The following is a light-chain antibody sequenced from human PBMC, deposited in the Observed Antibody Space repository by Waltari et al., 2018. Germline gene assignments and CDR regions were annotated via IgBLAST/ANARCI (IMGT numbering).Light chain of an antibody. CDR2: AAS. Sequence: DIQMTQSPSSLSASVGDRVTITCRASQSIRRYLNWYQQKPGKAPKLLIYAASSLQSGVPSRFSGSGSGTDFTLTISSLQPEDFATYYCQQSYSTPFTFGPGTKLDIK. V-gene: IGKV1-39*01. J-gene: IGKJ3*01. CDR3: QQSYSTPFT. CDR1: QSIRRY.